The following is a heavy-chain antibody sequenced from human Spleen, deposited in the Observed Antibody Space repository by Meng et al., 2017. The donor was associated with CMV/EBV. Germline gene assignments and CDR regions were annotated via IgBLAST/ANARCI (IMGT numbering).Heavy chain of an antibody. Sequence: ESLKISCAASGFTFSSYAMSWVRQAPGKGLEWVSAISGSGGSTYYADSLKGRFTISRDNAKNSLYLQINSLRAEDTAVYYCARGAAFDIWGQGTMVTVSS. J-gene: IGHJ3*02. V-gene: IGHV3-23*01. CDR2: ISGSGGST. CDR3: ARGAAFDI. CDR1: GFTFSSYA.